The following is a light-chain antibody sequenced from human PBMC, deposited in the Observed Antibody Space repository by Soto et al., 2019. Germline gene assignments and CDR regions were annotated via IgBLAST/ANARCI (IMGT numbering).Light chain of an antibody. CDR1: SSNIGSNT. CDR2: GNN. Sequence: QSVLTQPPSRSGTPGQRVTISCSGSSSNIGSNTINWYLQLPGTAPKLLIYGNNLRPSGVPDRFSGSKSGTSASLAISGLQSQDEADYYCAAWDGSLNGVVFGGGTKLTVL. V-gene: IGLV1-44*01. J-gene: IGLJ2*01. CDR3: AAWDGSLNGVV.